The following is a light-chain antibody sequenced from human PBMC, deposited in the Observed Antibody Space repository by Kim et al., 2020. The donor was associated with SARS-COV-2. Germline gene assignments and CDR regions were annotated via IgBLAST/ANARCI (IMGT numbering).Light chain of an antibody. CDR1: RLWNKY. Sequence: VSPGQTASITCSGDRLWNKYACWYQQKPGQSPGLVIYQDTMRPSGIPERFSGFNSGNTATLTISGSQAMVEGDYYCQAWDSSTVVFGGGTQLTVL. J-gene: IGLJ2*01. V-gene: IGLV3-1*01. CDR3: QAWDSSTVV. CDR2: QDT.